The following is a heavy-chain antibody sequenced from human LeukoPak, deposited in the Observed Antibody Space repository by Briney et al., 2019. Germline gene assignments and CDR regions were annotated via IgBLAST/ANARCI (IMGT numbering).Heavy chain of an antibody. D-gene: IGHD2-2*02. CDR1: GFTFSSYW. CDR3: AREEYCSSTSCYTWGY. J-gene: IGHJ4*02. CDR2: IKQDGSEK. Sequence: GGSLRLSCAASGFTFSSYWMSWVRQAPGKGLEWVANIKQDGSEKYYVDSVKGRFTISRDNAKNSLYLQMNSLRAEDTAVYYCAREEYCSSTSCYTWGYWGQGTLVTVSS. V-gene: IGHV3-7*01.